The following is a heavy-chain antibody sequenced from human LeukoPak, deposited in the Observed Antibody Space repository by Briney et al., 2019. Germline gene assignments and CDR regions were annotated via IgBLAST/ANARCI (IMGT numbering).Heavy chain of an antibody. CDR3: ARGETMDV. D-gene: IGHD5-24*01. Sequence: GALRLSCVALEFSFETYWMSWVRQAPGKGPEWVANINEDGSEKHYVGSVGGRFTISSDNADNSLHLQMNSLRPEDMAVYYCARGETMDVWGKGTTVTVSS. CDR1: EFSFETYW. CDR2: INEDGSEK. V-gene: IGHV3-7*01. J-gene: IGHJ6*03.